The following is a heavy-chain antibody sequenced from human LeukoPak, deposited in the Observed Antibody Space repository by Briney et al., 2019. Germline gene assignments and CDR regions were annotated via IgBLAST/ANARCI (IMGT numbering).Heavy chain of an antibody. CDR3: ARDMWQQFDWFDP. V-gene: IGHV1-2*02. J-gene: IGHJ5*02. CDR1: GYTFTAYC. D-gene: IGHD6-13*01. CDR2: INPNTGDT. Sequence: ASVEVSCKASGYTFTAYCMHWVRQAPGQGLEWMGWINPNTGDTNSAERFQGRVTMTRDSSISTAYLELSRLTSDDTAVYYCARDMWQQFDWFDPWGQGTLVTVSS.